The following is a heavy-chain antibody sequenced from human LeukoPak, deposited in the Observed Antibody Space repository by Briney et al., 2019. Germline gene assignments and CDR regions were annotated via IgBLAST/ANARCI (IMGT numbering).Heavy chain of an antibody. CDR2: IWYDGSNK. CDR3: ARAPGDSSGYSTFDI. D-gene: IGHD3-22*01. V-gene: IGHV3-33*01. CDR1: GFTFSSYG. Sequence: PGGSLRLSCAASGFTFSSYGMHWIRQAPGKGLEWVAVIWYDGSNKYYADSVKGRFTISRDNSKNTLYLQMNSLRAGDTAVYYCARAPGDSSGYSTFDIWGQGTMVTVSS. J-gene: IGHJ3*02.